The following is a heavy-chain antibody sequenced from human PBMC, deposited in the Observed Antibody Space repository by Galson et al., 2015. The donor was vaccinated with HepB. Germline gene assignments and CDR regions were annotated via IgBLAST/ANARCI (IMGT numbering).Heavy chain of an antibody. J-gene: IGHJ5*02. CDR1: GYTFTSYA. D-gene: IGHD6-13*01. CDR2: INTNTGNP. V-gene: IGHV7-4-1*02. CDR3: ARGVSGQQLVHPPLNWFDP. Sequence: SVKVSCKASGYTFTSYAMNWVRQAPGQGLEWMGWINTNTGNPTYAQGFTGRFVFSLDTSVSTAYLQISSLKAEDTAVYYCARGVSGQQLVHPPLNWFDPWGQGTLVTVSS.